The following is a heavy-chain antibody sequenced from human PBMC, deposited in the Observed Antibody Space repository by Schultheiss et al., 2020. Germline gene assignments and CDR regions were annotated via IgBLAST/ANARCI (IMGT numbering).Heavy chain of an antibody. CDR2: INHSGST. Sequence: SETLSLTCAVYGGSFSGYYWSWIRQPTGKGLEWIGEINHSGSTNYNPSLKSRVTISVDTSKNQFSLKLSSVTAADTAVYYCARRRALYSCYERPSRVVFDYWGEGTLGTVSA. D-gene: IGHD5-12*01. J-gene: IGHJ4*02. CDR1: GGSFSGYY. V-gene: IGHV4-34*01. CDR3: ARRRALYSCYERPSRVVFDY.